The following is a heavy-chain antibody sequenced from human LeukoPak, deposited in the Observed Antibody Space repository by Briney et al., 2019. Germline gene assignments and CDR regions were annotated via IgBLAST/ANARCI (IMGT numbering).Heavy chain of an antibody. Sequence: RSGESLKISCKGSGYNFISFWIAWVRQMPGKGLEWMGTIYPGDSDTRYSPSFQGQITISADKSISTAYLQWSSLKASDTAMYYCARSSQQLDYWGQGTLVTVSS. V-gene: IGHV5-51*01. D-gene: IGHD6-13*01. CDR3: ARSSQQLDY. CDR1: GYNFISFW. CDR2: IYPGDSDT. J-gene: IGHJ4*02.